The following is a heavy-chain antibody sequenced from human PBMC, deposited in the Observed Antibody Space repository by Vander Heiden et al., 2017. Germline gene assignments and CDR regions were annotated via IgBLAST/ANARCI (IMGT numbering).Heavy chain of an antibody. CDR3: ARLAAAGDNPPVGFDY. J-gene: IGHJ4*02. D-gene: IGHD1-26*01. CDR1: GFTVSSHS. V-gene: IGHV3-53*01. Sequence: EVQLVESGGGLIQPGGSLRLSCAASGFTVSSHSMTWVRQAPGKGLEFVSIIYRDGSTSYGDSVKGPFTISRDTSRNTLTLQMHSVRADDTAVYFCARLAAAGDNPPVGFDYWGRGTLVTVSS. CDR2: IYRDGST.